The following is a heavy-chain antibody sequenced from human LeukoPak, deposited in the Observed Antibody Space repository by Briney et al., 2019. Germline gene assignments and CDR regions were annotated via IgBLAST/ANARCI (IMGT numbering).Heavy chain of an antibody. J-gene: IGHJ4*02. D-gene: IGHD3-9*01. Sequence: PGGSLRLSCSASGFTFSSYAMHWVRQAPGKGLEYVSAISSNGGSTYYADSVKGRFTISRDNSKNTLYLQMGSLRAEDTAVYYCVKAYYDILTGYFDYWGQGTLVTVSS. CDR3: VKAYYDILTGYFDY. CDR1: GFTFSSYA. V-gene: IGHV3-64D*06. CDR2: ISSNGGST.